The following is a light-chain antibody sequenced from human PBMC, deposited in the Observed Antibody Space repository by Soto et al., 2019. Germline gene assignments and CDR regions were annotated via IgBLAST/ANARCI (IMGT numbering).Light chain of an antibody. V-gene: IGLV4-69*01. J-gene: IGLJ3*02. CDR3: QTWGTGIQV. CDR2: LNSDGSH. Sequence: QPVLTQSPSASASMGDSVKLTCTLSSGHSSYAIAWHQQQPEKGPRYLMKLNSDGSHSKGDGIPDRFSGSSSGAERYLTISSLQSEAEADYYCQTWGTGIQVFGGGTKLTVL. CDR1: SGHSSYA.